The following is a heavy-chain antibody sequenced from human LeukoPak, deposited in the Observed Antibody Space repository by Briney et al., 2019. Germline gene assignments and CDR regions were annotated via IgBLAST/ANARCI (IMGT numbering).Heavy chain of an antibody. J-gene: IGHJ3*02. CDR3: ARTVVTTTSAFDI. V-gene: IGHV4-34*01. D-gene: IGHD2-21*02. Sequence: SETLSLTCAVYGGSFSGCYWSWIRQPPGKGLEWIGEINHSGSTNYNPSLKSRVTISVDTSKNQFSLKVSSVTAADTALYYCARTVVTTTSAFDIWGQGTMVTVSS. CDR2: INHSGST. CDR1: GGSFSGCY.